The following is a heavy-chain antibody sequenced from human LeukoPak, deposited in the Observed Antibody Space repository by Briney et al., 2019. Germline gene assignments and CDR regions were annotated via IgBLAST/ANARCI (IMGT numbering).Heavy chain of an antibody. J-gene: IGHJ5*02. CDR2: IYYSGSTDYSGST. CDR1: GGSISSHF. Sequence: SETLSLTCTVSGGSISSHFWSWIRQPPGKGLEWIAYIYYSGSTDYSGSTDYNPSLKSRVTISVDTSKKQFSLKLSSVTAADTAVYYCARGGRYRSSWYWFDPWGQGTLVTVSS. V-gene: IGHV4-59*11. D-gene: IGHD6-13*01. CDR3: ARGGRYRSSWYWFDP.